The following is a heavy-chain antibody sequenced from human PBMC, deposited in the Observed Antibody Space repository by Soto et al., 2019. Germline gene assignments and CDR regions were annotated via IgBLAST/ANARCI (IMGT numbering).Heavy chain of an antibody. CDR1: GFTFSNYN. Sequence: EVQLVESGGGLVKPGGSLRLSCAVSGFTFSNYNMNWVRQAPGKGLEWVSSIGRSGGYIYYADSVKGRFTISRDNGKNXXXXXXXXXXXXXXXXXXXXXXXXXXTSHWYLDLWGRGTLVTVSS. CDR3: XXXXXXXTSHWYLDL. CDR2: IGRSGGYI. J-gene: IGHJ2*01. V-gene: IGHV3-21*01.